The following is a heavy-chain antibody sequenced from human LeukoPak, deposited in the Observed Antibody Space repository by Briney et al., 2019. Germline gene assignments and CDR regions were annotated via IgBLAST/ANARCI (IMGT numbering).Heavy chain of an antibody. J-gene: IGHJ4*02. D-gene: IGHD3-10*01. Sequence: SETLSLTCTVFGGSISSSSYYWGWIRQPPGKGLEWIGSIYFTGSTYYNPSLKSRVTISVDTSKNQFSLKLSSVTAADTAVYYCARVIRRFGEQTSFDYWGQGTLVTVSS. CDR3: ARVIRRFGEQTSFDY. CDR2: IYFTGST. CDR1: GGSISSSSYY. V-gene: IGHV4-39*07.